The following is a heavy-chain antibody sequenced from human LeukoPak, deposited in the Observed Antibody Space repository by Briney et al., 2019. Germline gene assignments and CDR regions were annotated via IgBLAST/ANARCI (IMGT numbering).Heavy chain of an antibody. CDR3: ARGSGYCSGGSCYLRAFDI. Sequence: GAPVKVSCKASGYTFTSYYMHWVRQAPGQGLEWMGIINPSGGSTSYAQKFQGRVTMTRDTSTSTVYMELSSLRSEDTAVYYCARGSGYCSGGSCYLRAFDIWGQGTMVTVSS. V-gene: IGHV1-46*01. CDR1: GYTFTSYY. CDR2: INPSGGST. J-gene: IGHJ3*02. D-gene: IGHD2-15*01.